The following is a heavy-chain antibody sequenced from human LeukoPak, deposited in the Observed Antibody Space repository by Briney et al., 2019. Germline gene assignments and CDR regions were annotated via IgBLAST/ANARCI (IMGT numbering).Heavy chain of an antibody. D-gene: IGHD6-6*01. J-gene: IGHJ4*02. CDR2: INHSGST. CDR3: ARVPQLAADDY. CDR1: GGSISSSSYY. V-gene: IGHV4-39*07. Sequence: SETLSLTCTVSGGSISSSSYYWGWIRQPPGKGLEWIGEINHSGSTDYNPSLKSRVTISVDTSKNQFSLKLSSVTAADTAVYYCARVPQLAADDYWGQGTLVTVSS.